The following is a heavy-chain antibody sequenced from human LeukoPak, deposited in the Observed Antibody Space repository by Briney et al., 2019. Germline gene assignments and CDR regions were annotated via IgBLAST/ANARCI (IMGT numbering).Heavy chain of an antibody. J-gene: IGHJ4*02. Sequence: GGSLRLSCAASGFTFSSYAMSWVRQAPGKGLEWVPAISGSGGSTYYADSVKGRFTISRDNSKNTLYLQMNSLRAEDTAVYYCAKDSIRPWLMDYWGQGTLVTVSS. V-gene: IGHV3-23*01. CDR1: GFTFSSYA. D-gene: IGHD3-22*01. CDR2: ISGSGGST. CDR3: AKDSIRPWLMDY.